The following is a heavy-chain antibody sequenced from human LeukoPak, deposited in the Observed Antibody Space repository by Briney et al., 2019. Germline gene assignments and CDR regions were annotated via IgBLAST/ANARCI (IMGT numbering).Heavy chain of an antibody. CDR1: GGSISSYY. Sequence: SETLSLTCTVSGGSISSYYWSWIRQPPGKGLEWIGYIYYSGSTNYNPSLKSRVTISVDTSKNQFSLKLSSVTAADTAVYYCAKVEIRYCGGDCYSGNWFDPWGQGTLVTVSS. V-gene: IGHV4-59*12. CDR2: IYYSGST. CDR3: AKVEIRYCGGDCYSGNWFDP. D-gene: IGHD2-21*02. J-gene: IGHJ5*02.